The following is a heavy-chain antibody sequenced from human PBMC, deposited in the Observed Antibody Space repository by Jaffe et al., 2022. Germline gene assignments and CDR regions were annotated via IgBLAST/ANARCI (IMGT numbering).Heavy chain of an antibody. V-gene: IGHV1-46*01. CDR2: INPSGGST. J-gene: IGHJ4*02. D-gene: IGHD2-21*02. CDR3: ARAVAPYCGGDCYPGY. Sequence: QVQLVQSGAEVKKPGASVKVSCKASGYTFTSYYMHWVRQAPGQGLEWMGIINPSGGSTSYAQKFQGRVTMTRDTSTSTVYMELSSLRSEDTAVYYCARAVAPYCGGDCYPGYWGQGTLVTVSS. CDR1: GYTFTSYY.